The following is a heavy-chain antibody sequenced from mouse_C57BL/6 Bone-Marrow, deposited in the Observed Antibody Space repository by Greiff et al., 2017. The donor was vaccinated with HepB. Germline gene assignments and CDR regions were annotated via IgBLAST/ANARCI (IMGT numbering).Heavy chain of an antibody. V-gene: IGHV5-17*01. CDR2: ISSGSSTI. Sequence: EVNVVESGGGLVKPGGSLKLSCAAPGFTFSDYGMHWVRQAPEKGLEWVAYISSGSSTIYYADTVKGRFTISRDNAKNTLFLQMTSLRSEDTAMYYCARGGYYAYAMDYWGQGTSVTVSS. CDR3: ARGGYYAYAMDY. J-gene: IGHJ4*01. CDR1: GFTFSDYG. D-gene: IGHD2-3*01.